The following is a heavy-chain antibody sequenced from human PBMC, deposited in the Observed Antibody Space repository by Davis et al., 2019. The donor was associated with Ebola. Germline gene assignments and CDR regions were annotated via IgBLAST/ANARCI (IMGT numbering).Heavy chain of an antibody. CDR2: ISSSSSTI. CDR1: GFTFSSYS. CDR3: ASEYGDYDYYGMDV. D-gene: IGHD4-17*01. Sequence: GGSLRLSCAASGFTFSSYSMNWVRQAPGKGLEWVSYISSSSSTIYYADSVKGRFTISRDNAKNSLYLQMNSLRDEDTAVYYCASEYGDYDYYGMDVWGQGTTVTVSS. J-gene: IGHJ6*02. V-gene: IGHV3-48*02.